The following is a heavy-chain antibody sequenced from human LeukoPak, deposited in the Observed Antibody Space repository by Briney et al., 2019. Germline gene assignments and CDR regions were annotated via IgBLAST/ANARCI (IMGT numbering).Heavy chain of an antibody. Sequence: ASVKVSCKASGYTFTAHYIHWVRQAPGQGLEWMGIINPSDGGATNAQKFQGRLTMSRDTSTSTLYMELSSLRSEDTAIYYCARKAPHDTSGWYFDLWGRGTLVIVSS. CDR3: ARKAPHDTSGWYFDL. CDR1: GYTFTAHY. D-gene: IGHD3-22*01. V-gene: IGHV1-46*01. CDR2: INPSDGGA. J-gene: IGHJ2*01.